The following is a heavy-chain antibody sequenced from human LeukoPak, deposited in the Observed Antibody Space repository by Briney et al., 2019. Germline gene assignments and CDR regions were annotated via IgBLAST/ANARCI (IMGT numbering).Heavy chain of an antibody. CDR1: GGSISGSSYY. Sequence: SETLSLTCTVSGGSISGSSYYWSWIRQPPGKGLEWIGGINHSGSTNYNPSLKSRVTISVDTSKNQFSLKLSSVTAADTAVYYCARVMATISRDFDYWGQGTLVTVSS. D-gene: IGHD5-24*01. J-gene: IGHJ4*02. CDR2: INHSGST. CDR3: ARVMATISRDFDY. V-gene: IGHV4-39*07.